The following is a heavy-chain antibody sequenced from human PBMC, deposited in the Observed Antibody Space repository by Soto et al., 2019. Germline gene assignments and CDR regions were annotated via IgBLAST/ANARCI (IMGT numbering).Heavy chain of an antibody. Sequence: QVQLVQSGAEVKKPGSSVKVSCKASGGTFSSYTISWVRQAPGQGLEWMGRIIPILGIANYAQKFQGRVTITADKSTSTAYMELSSLSSEDTAVYYCARGVYDILDYYYGMDVWGQGTTVTVSS. V-gene: IGHV1-69*02. D-gene: IGHD3-9*01. CDR1: GGTFSSYT. CDR3: ARGVYDILDYYYGMDV. CDR2: IIPILGIA. J-gene: IGHJ6*02.